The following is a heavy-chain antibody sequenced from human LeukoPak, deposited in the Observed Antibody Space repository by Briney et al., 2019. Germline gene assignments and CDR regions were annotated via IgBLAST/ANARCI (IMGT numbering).Heavy chain of an antibody. J-gene: IGHJ4*02. V-gene: IGHV3-23*01. CDR2: ISGSGGST. CDR1: GFTFSSYA. Sequence: GGSLRLSCAASGFTFSSYAMSWVRQAPGKGPEWVSAISGSGGSTYYADSVKGRFTISRDNSKNTLYLQMNSLRAEDTAVYYCAKCRAPYYYDSSGPVDYWGQGTLVTVSS. D-gene: IGHD3-22*01. CDR3: AKCRAPYYYDSSGPVDY.